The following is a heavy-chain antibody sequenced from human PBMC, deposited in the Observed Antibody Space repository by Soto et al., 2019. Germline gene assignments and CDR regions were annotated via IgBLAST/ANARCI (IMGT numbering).Heavy chain of an antibody. V-gene: IGHV3-23*01. J-gene: IGHJ3*02. D-gene: IGHD2-15*01. CDR2: ISGGGDGT. Sequence: EVQLLESGGGLVQPGGSLRLSCAASGFTFGNYAMIWVRQAPGKGLEWVSTISGGGDGTYYADSVRGRFTISRENSRNTVYLQMNSLRAEDTGVYYCAKKGLGSVATYCSTGDCHYAFDIWGQGTMVTVSS. CDR1: GFTFGNYA. CDR3: AKKGLGSVATYCSTGDCHYAFDI.